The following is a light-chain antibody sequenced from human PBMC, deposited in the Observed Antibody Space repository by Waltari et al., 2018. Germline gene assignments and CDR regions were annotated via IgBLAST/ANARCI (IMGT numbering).Light chain of an antibody. V-gene: IGKV3-15*01. CDR1: QSVSSN. CDR2: GAS. Sequence: EIVMTQSPATLSVSPGDRATLSCRASQSVSSNLAWYQQKPGQAPRLLIYGASTRATGIPARFSGSGSGTEFTLTISSLQSEDFAVYYCQQYNNWPRGFTFGPGTKVDIK. CDR3: QQYNNWPRGFT. J-gene: IGKJ3*01.